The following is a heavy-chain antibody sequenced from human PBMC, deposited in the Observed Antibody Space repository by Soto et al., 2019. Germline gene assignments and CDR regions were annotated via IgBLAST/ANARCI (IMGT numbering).Heavy chain of an antibody. D-gene: IGHD3-3*01. Sequence: SETLSLTCAVSGYSISSGYYWGWIRQPPGKGLEWIGTIYHSGSTYYNPSLKSRVTISVDTAKNQFSLKLSSVTAADTAVYYCARDRGYDFWSGYYAYWGQGTLVTVSS. CDR3: ARDRGYDFWSGYYAY. J-gene: IGHJ4*02. CDR1: GYSISSGYY. CDR2: IYHSGST. V-gene: IGHV4-38-2*02.